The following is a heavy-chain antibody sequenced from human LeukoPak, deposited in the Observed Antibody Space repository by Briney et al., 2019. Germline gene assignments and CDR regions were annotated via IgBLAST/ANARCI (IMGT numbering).Heavy chain of an antibody. D-gene: IGHD3-22*01. CDR2: INWNGGST. V-gene: IGHV3-20*04. CDR1: GFTFDDYG. CDR3: ASYDSSGYEHPY. Sequence: GGSLRLSCAASGFTFDDYGMSWLRQAPGKGLESVSGINWNGGSTGYADSVKGRFTISRDSDKTSLYLQMNSLRAEDTALYYCASYDSSGYEHPYWGQGTLVAVSS. J-gene: IGHJ4*02.